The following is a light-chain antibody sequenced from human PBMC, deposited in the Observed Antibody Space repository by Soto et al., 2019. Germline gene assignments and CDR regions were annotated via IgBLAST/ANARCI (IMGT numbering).Light chain of an antibody. CDR2: DAS. CDR1: QSISSR. Sequence: DIEVTQSPSTLSASVGDRVTITCRAGQSISSRLAWYQQKPGKAPKLLIYDASSLESGVPSRFSGSGSGTEFTLTISSLQPDDFGTYYCQQYNSYSFAHGTKVDIK. J-gene: IGKJ1*01. V-gene: IGKV1-5*01. CDR3: QQYNSYS.